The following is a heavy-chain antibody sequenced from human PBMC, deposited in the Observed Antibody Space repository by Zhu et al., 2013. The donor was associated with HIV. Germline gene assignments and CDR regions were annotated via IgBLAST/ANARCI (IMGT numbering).Heavy chain of an antibody. D-gene: IGHD4-17*01. V-gene: IGHV1-46*01. CDR3: AREGTVTKSFDI. CDR1: GYTFTSYY. Sequence: VQLVQSGAEVKKPGASVKVSCKASGYTFTSYYMVWVRQAPGQGLEWMGVINPSGGSTSYEQKFQGRVTMIRDTSTSTVYMELSSLRSEDTAVYFCAREGTVTKSFDIWGQGTMVTVSS. J-gene: IGHJ3*02. CDR2: INPSGGST.